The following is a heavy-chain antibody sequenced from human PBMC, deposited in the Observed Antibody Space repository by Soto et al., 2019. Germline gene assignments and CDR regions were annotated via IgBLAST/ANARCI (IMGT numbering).Heavy chain of an antibody. CDR3: ARGGDYDILTGAIDY. CDR1: GGSISSGDYY. V-gene: IGHV4-30-4*01. Sequence: QVQLQESGPGLVKPSQTLSLTCTVSGGSISSGDYYWSWIRQPPGKGLEWIGYIYYSGSTYYNPSLKSRVTIXLDXSXSQFSLKLSSVTAADTAVYYCARGGDYDILTGAIDYWGQGTLVTVSS. CDR2: IYYSGST. J-gene: IGHJ4*02. D-gene: IGHD3-9*01.